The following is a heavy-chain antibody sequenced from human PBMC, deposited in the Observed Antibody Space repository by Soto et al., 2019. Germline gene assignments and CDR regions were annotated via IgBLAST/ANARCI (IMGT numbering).Heavy chain of an antibody. CDR1: GFTFSSYG. CDR2: ISYDGSNK. CDR3: AKDSRRYFDWLSHY. J-gene: IGHJ4*02. D-gene: IGHD3-9*01. Sequence: WGSLRLSCAASGFTFSSYGMHWVRQAPGKGLEWVAVISYDGSNKYYADSVKGRFTISRDNSKNTLYLQMNSLRAEDTAVYYCAKDSRRYFDWLSHYWGQGTLVTV. V-gene: IGHV3-30*18.